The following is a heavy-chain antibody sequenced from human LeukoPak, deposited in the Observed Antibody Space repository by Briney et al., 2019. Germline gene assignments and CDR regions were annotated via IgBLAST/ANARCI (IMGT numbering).Heavy chain of an antibody. CDR2: INPSGGST. Sequence: ASVKVSCKASGYTFTSYYMHWVRQAPGQGLEWMGIINPSGGSTSYAQKFQGRVTMTRDTSTSTVYMELSSLRSEDTAVYYCSRDLDYYDSSGTLDYWGQGTLVTVSS. J-gene: IGHJ4*02. V-gene: IGHV1-46*01. D-gene: IGHD3-22*01. CDR3: SRDLDYYDSSGTLDY. CDR1: GYTFTSYY.